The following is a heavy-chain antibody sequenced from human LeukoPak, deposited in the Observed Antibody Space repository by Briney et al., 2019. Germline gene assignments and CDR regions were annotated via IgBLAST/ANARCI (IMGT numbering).Heavy chain of an antibody. CDR1: GGSISSSNW. J-gene: IGHJ5*02. CDR2: IYHSGST. D-gene: IGHD3-3*01. CDR3: ARELLEWLSPIHSDNWFDP. V-gene: IGHV4-4*02. Sequence: MSSETLSLTCAVSGGSISSSNWWSWVRQPPGKGLEWIGEIYHSGSTNYNPSLKSRVTISVDKSKNQFSLKLSSVTAADTAVYYCARELLEWLSPIHSDNWFDPWGQGTLVTVSS.